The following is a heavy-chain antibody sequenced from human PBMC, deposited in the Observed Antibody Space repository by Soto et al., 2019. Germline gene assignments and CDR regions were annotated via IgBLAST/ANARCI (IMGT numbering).Heavy chain of an antibody. CDR3: ARHSYYSNPLRFDP. J-gene: IGHJ5*02. Sequence: PSETLSLTCTVSGGSVSSSSYYWSWIRQPPGKGPEWIGNIHYSGSTNYNPSLKSRVTISVDTSKNQFSLRLSSVTAAETAVYYCARHSYYSNPLRFDPWGQGTLVTVSS. CDR1: GGSVSSSSYY. V-gene: IGHV4-61*01. D-gene: IGHD4-4*01. CDR2: IHYSGST.